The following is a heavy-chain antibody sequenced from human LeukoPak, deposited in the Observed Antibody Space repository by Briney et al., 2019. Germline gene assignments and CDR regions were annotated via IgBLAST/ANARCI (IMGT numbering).Heavy chain of an antibody. Sequence: ASVTVSCKASGYTFTSYYMHWVRQAPGQGLEWMGIINPSGGSTSYAQKFQGRVTMTRDTSTSTAYMDLSSLRSEDTAVYFCARKAMDGGNLHYYFGMDVWGQGTTVIVSS. V-gene: IGHV1-46*01. D-gene: IGHD4-23*01. CDR2: INPSGGST. CDR3: ARKAMDGGNLHYYFGMDV. J-gene: IGHJ6*02. CDR1: GYTFTSYY.